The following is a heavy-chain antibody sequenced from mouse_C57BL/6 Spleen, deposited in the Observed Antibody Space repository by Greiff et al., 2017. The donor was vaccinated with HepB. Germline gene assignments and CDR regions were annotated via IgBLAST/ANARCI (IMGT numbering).Heavy chain of an antibody. V-gene: IGHV5-4*01. D-gene: IGHD2-3*01. J-gene: IGHJ2*01. CDR1: GFTFSSYA. Sequence: EVQGVESGGGLVKPGGSLKLSCAASGFTFSSYAMSWVRQTPEKRLEWVATISDGGSYTYYPDNVKGRFTISRDNAKNNLYLQMSHLKSEDTAMYDCAGDEWDDGWGYYFDYWGQGTTLTVSS. CDR2: ISDGGSYT. CDR3: AGDEWDDGWGYYFDY.